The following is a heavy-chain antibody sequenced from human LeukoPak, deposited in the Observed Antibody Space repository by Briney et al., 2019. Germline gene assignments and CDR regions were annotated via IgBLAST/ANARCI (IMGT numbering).Heavy chain of an antibody. D-gene: IGHD1-7*01. Sequence: GGSLRLSCAASGFTFSSYSMTWVRQAPGKGPEWVSSISSSSSYIYYADSVKGRFTISRDNAKNSLYLQMNSLRAEDTAVYYCARQGAVDGTATYYYYYYGMDVWGQGTTVTVSS. CDR2: ISSSSSYI. CDR1: GFTFSSYS. CDR3: ARQGAVDGTATYYYYYYGMDV. J-gene: IGHJ6*02. V-gene: IGHV3-21*01.